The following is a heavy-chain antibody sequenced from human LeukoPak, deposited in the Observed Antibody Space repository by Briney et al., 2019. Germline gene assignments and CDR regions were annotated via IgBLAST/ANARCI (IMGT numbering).Heavy chain of an antibody. CDR2: ISASGGST. CDR1: GFTLSSYA. J-gene: IGHJ3*02. V-gene: IGHV3-23*01. D-gene: IGHD3-10*01. CDR3: AKHGPGRINWGAFDI. Sequence: GGSLRLSCAASGFTLSSYAMSWVRQAPGKGLEWVSAISASGGSTYYADSVKGRFTVSRDNSRNTLYLQMNSLRAEDTAIYYCAKHGPGRINWGAFDIWGQGIMVTVSS.